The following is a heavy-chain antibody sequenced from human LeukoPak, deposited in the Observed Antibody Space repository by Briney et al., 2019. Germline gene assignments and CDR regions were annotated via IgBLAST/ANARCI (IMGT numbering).Heavy chain of an antibody. Sequence: GASVKVSCKASGGTVSIYSLSWVRQAPGQGLEWMGGTIPKFGSTNYAQKFQGRVTITTDAATSTTYMEVTSLRSEDTAVYFCARDNFATSGVKYFQHWGQGTLVTVSS. D-gene: IGHD3-9*01. CDR1: GGTVSIYS. V-gene: IGHV1-69*05. CDR3: ARDNFATSGVKYFQH. J-gene: IGHJ1*01. CDR2: TIPKFGST.